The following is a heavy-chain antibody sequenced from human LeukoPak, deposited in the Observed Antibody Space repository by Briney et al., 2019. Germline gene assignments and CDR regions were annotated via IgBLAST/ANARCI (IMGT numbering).Heavy chain of an antibody. Sequence: PGGSLRLSCAASGFTFDDYGMSWVRQAPGKGLEWVSGINWNGGSTGYADSVKGRFTISRDNAKNSLYLQMNSLRAEDTALYYCARDHHGDYDILTGYYTAYYYYYMDVWGKGTTVTVSS. CDR2: INWNGGST. D-gene: IGHD3-9*01. CDR3: ARDHHGDYDILTGYYTAYYYYYMDV. CDR1: GFTFDDYG. V-gene: IGHV3-20*04. J-gene: IGHJ6*03.